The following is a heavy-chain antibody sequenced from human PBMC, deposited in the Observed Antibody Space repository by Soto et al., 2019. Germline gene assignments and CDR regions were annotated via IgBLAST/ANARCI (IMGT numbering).Heavy chain of an antibody. CDR2: MSFDGNSK. D-gene: IGHD2-21*01. CDR3: TRGRSMIANDDFEY. Sequence: GGSLRLSCAASGFAVSSYSMHWVRQAPGKGLEWVAAMSFDGNSKYFADSVKGRFKISRDTSKNTWSLEMESLGAEDSALYHCTRGRSMIANDDFEYWGEGTQVTVSS. V-gene: IGHV3-30-3*01. CDR1: GFAVSSYS. J-gene: IGHJ4*02.